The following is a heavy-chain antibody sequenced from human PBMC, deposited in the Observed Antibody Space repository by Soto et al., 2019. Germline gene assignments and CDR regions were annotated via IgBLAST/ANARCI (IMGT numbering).Heavy chain of an antibody. CDR1: GFTFTSSA. D-gene: IGHD6-25*01. J-gene: IGHJ6*02. CDR3: AREGRIAAAGRYGMAF. CDR2: IVADSGNT. V-gene: IGHV1-18*01. Sequence: ASVKVSCKASGFTFTSSAMRWVRQARGQRLEWIGWIVADSGNTNYAQKLQDRVTMTTDTSTSTAYMELSSLRSDDTAVYYCAREGRIAAAGRYGMAFWGQGTTVTVFS.